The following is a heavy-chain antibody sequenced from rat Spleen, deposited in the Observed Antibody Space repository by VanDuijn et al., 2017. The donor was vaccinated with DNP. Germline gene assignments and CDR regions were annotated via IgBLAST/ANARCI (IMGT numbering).Heavy chain of an antibody. J-gene: IGHJ4*01. CDR1: GFTFNNFP. Sequence: EVQLVESGGGLVQPGRSMKLSCAASGFTFNNFPMAWVRQAPTKGLEWVATILYDGSRTYYRDSVKGRFTISRDNAKNTQYLQMISLRSEDTATYYCAKGVIRGDYAMDAWGQGTSVTVSS. CDR3: AKGVIRGDYAMDA. V-gene: IGHV5-46*01. D-gene: IGHD4-4*01. CDR2: ILYDGSRT.